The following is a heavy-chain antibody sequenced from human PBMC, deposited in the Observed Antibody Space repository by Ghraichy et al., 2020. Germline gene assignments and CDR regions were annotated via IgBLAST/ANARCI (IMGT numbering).Heavy chain of an antibody. Sequence: GGSLRLSCAASGFTFSSYAMHWVRQAPGKGLEWVAVISYDGSNKYYADSVKGRFTISRDNSKNTLYLQMNSLRAEDTAVYYCARDRGGIVVVPAAIIGWTMDYWGQGTLVTVSS. CDR1: GFTFSSYA. V-gene: IGHV3-30*04. CDR3: ARDRGGIVVVPAAIIGWTMDY. J-gene: IGHJ4*02. CDR2: ISYDGSNK. D-gene: IGHD2-2*02.